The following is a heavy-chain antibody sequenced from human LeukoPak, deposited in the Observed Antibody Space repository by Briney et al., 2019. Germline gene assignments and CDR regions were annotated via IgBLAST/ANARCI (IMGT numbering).Heavy chain of an antibody. J-gene: IGHJ4*02. CDR1: GLALRNYH. V-gene: IGHV3-69-1*02. CDR3: AATGR. CDR2: IHETGDC. Sequence: GGSLRLSCVGSGLALRNYHVTWVRQAPGKGLEWVADIHETGDCHYADSVKGRFTISRENAKNSVYLQMNSLRADDTAVYYCAATGRWGQGTLVAVSS.